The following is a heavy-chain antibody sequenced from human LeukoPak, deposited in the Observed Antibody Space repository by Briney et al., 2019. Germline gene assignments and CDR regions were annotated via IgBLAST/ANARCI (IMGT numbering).Heavy chain of an antibody. CDR1: GFTFSSYA. V-gene: IGHV3-23*01. CDR3: AKDLSRGSYCSPFDY. J-gene: IGHJ4*02. CDR2: ISGSGGST. D-gene: IGHD3-10*01. Sequence: GGSLRLSCAASGFTFSSYAMSWVRQAPGKGLEWVSAISGSGGSTYYADSVKGRFTISRDNSKNTLYLQMNSLRAEDTAVYYCAKDLSRGSYCSPFDYWGQGTLVTVSS.